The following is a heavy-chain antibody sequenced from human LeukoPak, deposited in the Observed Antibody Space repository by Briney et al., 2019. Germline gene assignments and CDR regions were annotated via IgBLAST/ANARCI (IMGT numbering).Heavy chain of an antibody. Sequence: SETLSLTCTVSGGSISSGSYYWSWIRQPAGKGLEWIGRIYTSGSTDYNPSLKSRVTISVDTSKNQFSLKLSSVTAADTAVYYCARESVYGSGSYYNPLYYYYYYMDVWGKGTTVTISS. V-gene: IGHV4-61*02. CDR2: IYTSGST. CDR3: ARESVYGSGSYYNPLYYYYYYMDV. D-gene: IGHD3-10*01. J-gene: IGHJ6*03. CDR1: GGSISSGSYY.